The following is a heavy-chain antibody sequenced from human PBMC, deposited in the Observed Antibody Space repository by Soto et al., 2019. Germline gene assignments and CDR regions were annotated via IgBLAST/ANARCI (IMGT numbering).Heavy chain of an antibody. CDR3: ASETWSRLNS. V-gene: IGHV3-7*03. Sequence: EVQLVESGGGLVQPGGSLRLSCAASGLPFSSHYMSWIRQAPGRGLEWVVKINPDGRDEQYADSVRGRFTVSRDNNKNLVFLQMKGLMVEDTTVYYYASETWSRLNSWGQGNLVTVSS. CDR2: INPDGRDE. CDR1: GLPFSSHY. J-gene: IGHJ4*02.